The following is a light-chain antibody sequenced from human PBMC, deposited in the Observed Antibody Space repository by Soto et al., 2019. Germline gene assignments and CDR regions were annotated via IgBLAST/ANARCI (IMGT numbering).Light chain of an antibody. CDR2: KAS. CDR1: QSISSW. Sequence: DIQMTQSPSTLSASVGDRVTITCRASQSISSWLAWYQQKPGKAPNLLIYKASSLESGVPSRFSGSGSGRDFTLTISSLQPDDFATYYCQQYTSYPLTFGGETKVQIK. J-gene: IGKJ4*01. CDR3: QQYTSYPLT. V-gene: IGKV1-5*03.